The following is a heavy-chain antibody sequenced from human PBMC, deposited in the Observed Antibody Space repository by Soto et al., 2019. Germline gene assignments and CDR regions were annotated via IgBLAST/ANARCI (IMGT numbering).Heavy chain of an antibody. J-gene: IGHJ6*02. CDR3: ARDDYGDFYGMDV. CDR1: GFTFSSYS. D-gene: IGHD4-17*01. CDR2: ISSSSYI. V-gene: IGHV3-21*01. Sequence: GGSLRLSCAASGFTFSSYSMNWVRQAPGKGLEWVSSISSSSYIYYADSVKGRFTISRDNARNSLYLQMNSLRAEDTAVYYCARDDYGDFYGMDVWGQGTTVTVSS.